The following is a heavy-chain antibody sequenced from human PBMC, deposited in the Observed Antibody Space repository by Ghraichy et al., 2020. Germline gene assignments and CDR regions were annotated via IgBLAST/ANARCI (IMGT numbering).Heavy chain of an antibody. CDR2: INHSGST. CDR3: ARGPRHYDYVWGSYRYNGPIYYFDY. D-gene: IGHD3-16*02. Sequence: SETLSLTCAVYGGSFSGYYWSWIRQPPGKGLEWIGEINHSGSTNYNPSLKSRVTISVDTSKNQFSLKLSSVTAADTAVYYCARGPRHYDYVWGSYRYNGPIYYFDYWGQGTLVTVSS. J-gene: IGHJ4*02. V-gene: IGHV4-34*01. CDR1: GGSFSGYY.